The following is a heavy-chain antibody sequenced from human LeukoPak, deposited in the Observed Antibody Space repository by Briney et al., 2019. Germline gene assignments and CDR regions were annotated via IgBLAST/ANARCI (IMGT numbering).Heavy chain of an antibody. D-gene: IGHD3-9*01. J-gene: IGHJ4*02. Sequence: SETLSLTCTVSGGSISSSSYYWGWIRQPPGKGLEWIGSIYYSGSTYYNPSLKSRVTISVDTSKNQFSLKLSSVTAADTAVYYCARLTNYDILTGYYNVIMDFDYWGQGTLVTVSS. CDR3: ARLTNYDILTGYYNVIMDFDY. CDR1: GGSISSSSYY. V-gene: IGHV4-39*01. CDR2: IYYSGST.